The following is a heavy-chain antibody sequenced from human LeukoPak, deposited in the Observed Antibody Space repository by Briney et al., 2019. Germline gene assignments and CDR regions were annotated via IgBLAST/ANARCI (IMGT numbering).Heavy chain of an antibody. CDR3: ARHIVVVTGDYFHY. CDR2: LYYSGST. V-gene: IGHV4-59*11. J-gene: IGHJ4*02. CDR1: GGSISSHY. Sequence: PSETLSLTCTVSGGSISSHYWSWLPQPPGKGLEGFGYLYYSGSTNYNPPLKSRVTISGDTSKTQLCLKVSSVTAADTAVYYCARHIVVVTGDYFHYWGQGTLVTVSS. D-gene: IGHD2-21*02.